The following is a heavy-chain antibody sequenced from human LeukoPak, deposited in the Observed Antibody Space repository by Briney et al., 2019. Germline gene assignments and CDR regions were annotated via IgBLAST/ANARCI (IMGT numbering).Heavy chain of an antibody. D-gene: IGHD5-18*01. J-gene: IGHJ4*02. CDR2: IYYSGST. CDR3: ARDSSYGFFDY. V-gene: IGHV4-59*01. Sequence: SETLSLTCTVSGGSISSYYWSWIRQPPGKGLEWIGYIYYSGSTNYNPSLKSRVTISVDTSKNQLSLKLSSVTAADTAVYYCARDSSYGFFDYWGQGNLVTVSS. CDR1: GGSISSYY.